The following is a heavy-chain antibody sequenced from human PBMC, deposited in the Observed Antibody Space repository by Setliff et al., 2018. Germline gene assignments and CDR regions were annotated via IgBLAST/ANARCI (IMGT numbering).Heavy chain of an antibody. CDR2: IYYSGST. D-gene: IGHD3-22*01. CDR1: GGSISSYY. V-gene: IGHV4-59*01. J-gene: IGHJ4*02. Sequence: PSETLSLTCTVSGGSISSYYWSWIRQPPGKGLEWIGYIYYSGSTNYNPSLKSRVTMSVATFENHFSLKLNSLTAADTAVYYCARINFYVSSGYYYAPDFWGQGTLVTVSS. CDR3: ARINFYVSSGYYYAPDF.